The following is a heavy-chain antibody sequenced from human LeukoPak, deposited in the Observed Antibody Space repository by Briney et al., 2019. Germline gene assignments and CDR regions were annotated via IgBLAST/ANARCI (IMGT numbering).Heavy chain of an antibody. CDR2: ISSSSSTI. CDR3: ARDPYSGYDLQAFDY. Sequence: GGSLRLSCAASGFTFSSYSMNWVRQAPGKGLEWVSYISSSSSTIYYADSVKGRFTISRDNAKNSLYLQMKSLRAEDTAVYYCARDPYSGYDLQAFDYWGQRTLVTVSS. J-gene: IGHJ4*02. V-gene: IGHV3-48*01. CDR1: GFTFSSYS. D-gene: IGHD5-12*01.